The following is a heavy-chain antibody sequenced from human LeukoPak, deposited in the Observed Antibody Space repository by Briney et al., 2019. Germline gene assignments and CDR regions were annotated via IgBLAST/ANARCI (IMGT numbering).Heavy chain of an antibody. Sequence: PGGSLRLSCAASGFTFSDYFINWVHQAPGKGLEWASSISGDTSHIYYADSVKGRFTISRDNAKNSLYLQTNSLRADDTAVYYCARVVFSGMDVWGLGTTVTVSS. CDR3: ARVVFSGMDV. V-gene: IGHV3-21*01. CDR1: GFTFSDYF. J-gene: IGHJ6*02. CDR2: ISGDTSHI. D-gene: IGHD3-16*01.